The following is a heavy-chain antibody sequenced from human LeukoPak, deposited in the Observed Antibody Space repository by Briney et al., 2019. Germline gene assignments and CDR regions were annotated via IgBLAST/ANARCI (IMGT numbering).Heavy chain of an antibody. Sequence: GESLKISCQVSGYIFTHYWIGWVRQMPGKGLESMGIIYPADSYTNYSPSFQGHVTISADKSISTAYLQWSSLKASDTAMYYCARQSPGYCSGGSCRSFDYWGQGTLVTVSS. CDR3: ARQSPGYCSGGSCRSFDY. V-gene: IGHV5-51*01. CDR1: GYIFTHYW. D-gene: IGHD2-15*01. J-gene: IGHJ4*02. CDR2: IYPADSYT.